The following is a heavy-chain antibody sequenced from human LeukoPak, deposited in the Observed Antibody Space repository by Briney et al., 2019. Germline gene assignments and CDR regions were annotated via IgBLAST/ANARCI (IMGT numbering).Heavy chain of an antibody. V-gene: IGHV1-69*13. CDR1: GGTFSSYA. D-gene: IGHD3-22*01. CDR2: IIPIFGTA. J-gene: IGHJ3*02. CDR3: ARDRSPYYYDSSGYYLDAFDI. Sequence: SVKVSCEASGGTFSSYAISWVRQAPGQGLEWMGGIIPIFGTANYAQKFQGRVTITADESTSTAYMELSSLRSEDTAVYYCARDRSPYYYDSSGYYLDAFDIWGQGTMVTVSS.